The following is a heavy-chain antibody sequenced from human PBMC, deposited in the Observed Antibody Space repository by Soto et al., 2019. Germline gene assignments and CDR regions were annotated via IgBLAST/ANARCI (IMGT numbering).Heavy chain of an antibody. V-gene: IGHV1-3*01. Sequence: ASVKVSCKASGYTFTSYAMHWVRQAPGQRLEWMGWINAGNGNTKYSQKFQGRVTITRDTSASTAYMELSSLRSEDTAVYYCARDPGVVPDASYFDYWGQGTLVTVS. D-gene: IGHD2-2*01. CDR3: ARDPGVVPDASYFDY. CDR2: INAGNGNT. CDR1: GYTFTSYA. J-gene: IGHJ4*02.